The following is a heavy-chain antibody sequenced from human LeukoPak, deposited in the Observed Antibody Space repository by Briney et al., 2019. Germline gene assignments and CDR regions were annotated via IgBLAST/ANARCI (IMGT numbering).Heavy chain of an antibody. Sequence: GGSLRLSCAASGFTFSSYSMNWVRQAPGKGLEWVSYISGGSSTTYHADSVKGRFTISRDDAKNTLDLQMNSLRDEDTAVYYCAREGDSSGPSVGLDYWGQGTLVTVSS. J-gene: IGHJ4*02. V-gene: IGHV3-48*02. CDR3: AREGDSSGPSVGLDY. CDR1: GFTFSSYS. CDR2: ISGGSSTT. D-gene: IGHD3-22*01.